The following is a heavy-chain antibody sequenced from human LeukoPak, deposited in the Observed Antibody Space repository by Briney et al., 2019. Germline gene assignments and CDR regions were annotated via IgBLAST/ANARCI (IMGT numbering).Heavy chain of an antibody. Sequence: PGGSLRLSCAASGFTFSSYGMHWVRQAPGKGLEWVAFIRYDGSNKYYADSVKGRFTISRDNSKNTLYMQMNSLRADDTAVYYCARGSKSYGDYIRSRIHYFDYWGQGTLVTVSS. CDR2: IRYDGSNK. D-gene: IGHD4-17*01. J-gene: IGHJ4*02. V-gene: IGHV3-30*02. CDR1: GFTFSSYG. CDR3: ARGSKSYGDYIRSRIHYFDY.